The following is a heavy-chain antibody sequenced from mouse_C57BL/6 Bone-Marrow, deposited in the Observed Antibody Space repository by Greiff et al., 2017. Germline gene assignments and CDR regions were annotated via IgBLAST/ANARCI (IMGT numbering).Heavy chain of an antibody. Sequence: QVQLQQPGAELVKPGASVKLSCKASGYTFTNYWMHWVKQRPGQGLEWIGMLHPNGGSPDYNEKFKSEATLSVDKSSRTAYMELSSLTSEDSAVYYCARSCDYADVTIDYWGRGTAVTLSA. J-gene: IGHJ4*01. CDR2: LHPNGGSP. V-gene: IGHV1-64*01. D-gene: IGHD2-4*01. CDR3: ARSCDYADVTIDY. CDR1: GYTFTNYW.